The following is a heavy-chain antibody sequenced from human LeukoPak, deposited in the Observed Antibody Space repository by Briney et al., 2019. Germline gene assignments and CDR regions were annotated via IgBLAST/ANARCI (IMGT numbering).Heavy chain of an antibody. Sequence: ASVKVSCKASGYTFTSYDINWVRQATGQGLEWMGWINPHNGGTNYAQKFQGRVTMTRDTSISTAYMELSRLRSDDTALYYCARMYYYDSRGHFYSWGQGTLVTVSS. CDR1: GYTFTSYD. D-gene: IGHD3-22*01. V-gene: IGHV1-2*02. J-gene: IGHJ4*02. CDR2: INPHNGGT. CDR3: ARMYYYDSRGHFYS.